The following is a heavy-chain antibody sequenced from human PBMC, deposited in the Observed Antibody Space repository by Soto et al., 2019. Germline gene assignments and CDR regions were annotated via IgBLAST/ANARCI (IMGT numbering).Heavy chain of an antibody. CDR2: ISVSGGST. D-gene: IGHD3-16*01. V-gene: IGHV3-23*01. CDR1: GFTFSSYA. CDR3: ASNTRYDPPDY. Sequence: EVQLLESGGDLVQPGGSQRLSCAASGFTFSSYAMSWVRQAPGKGLAWVSGISVSGGSTYYADSVKGRFTISRDNSKNTLYLQMNSLRAEDTAVYYCASNTRYDPPDYWGQGTLVTVSS. J-gene: IGHJ4*02.